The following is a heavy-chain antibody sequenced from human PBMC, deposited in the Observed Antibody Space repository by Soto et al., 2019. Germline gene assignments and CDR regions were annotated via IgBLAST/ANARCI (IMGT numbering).Heavy chain of an antibody. CDR1: GFTFSSYS. J-gene: IGHJ4*02. CDR3: ARLVAGSNFDY. Sequence: EVQLVESGGGLVKPGGSLRLSCAASGFTFSSYSMNWVRQAPGKGLEWVSSITSSSSHIYYADPVKGRFTISRDNAKNSLYLQMNSLRAEDTAVYYCARLVAGSNFDYWGQGTLVTVSS. D-gene: IGHD6-19*01. V-gene: IGHV3-21*01. CDR2: ITSSSSHI.